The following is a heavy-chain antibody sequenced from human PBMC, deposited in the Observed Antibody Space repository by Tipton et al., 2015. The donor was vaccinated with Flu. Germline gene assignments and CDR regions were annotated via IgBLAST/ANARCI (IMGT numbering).Heavy chain of an antibody. J-gene: IGHJ4*02. D-gene: IGHD1-26*01. V-gene: IGHV4-59*01. CDR1: GGSISSYY. CDR2: IYYNGNT. CDR3: ARYGSYFEY. Sequence: TLSLTCTVSGGSISSYYWSWIRQPPGKGLEWIGYIYYNGNTYYNPSLKSRVTISVDTSKNQFSLKVSSVTAADTAVYYCARYGSYFEYWGQGTLVTVSS.